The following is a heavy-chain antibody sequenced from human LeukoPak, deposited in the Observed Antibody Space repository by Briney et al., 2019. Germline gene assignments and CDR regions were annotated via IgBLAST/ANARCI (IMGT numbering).Heavy chain of an antibody. D-gene: IGHD3-10*01. CDR2: MNPNSGNT. J-gene: IGHJ1*01. Sequence: ASVKVSCKASGYTFTSYDINWVRQATGQGLEWTGWMNPNSGNTGYAQKFQGRVTMTRNTSITTAYMELSSLRSEDTAVYYCARDSPARGDPPPHWGQGTLVTVSS. CDR3: ARDSPARGDPPPH. V-gene: IGHV1-8*01. CDR1: GYTFTSYD.